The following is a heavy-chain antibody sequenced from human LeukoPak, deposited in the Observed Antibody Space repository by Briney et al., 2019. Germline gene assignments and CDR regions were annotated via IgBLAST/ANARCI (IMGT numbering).Heavy chain of an antibody. Sequence: SETLSLTCTVSGGSISSSSYYWGWIRQPLGKGLEWIGSIYYSGSTYYNPSLKSRVTISVDTSKNQFSLKLSSVTAADTAVYYCARSITMIVGGWFDPWGQGTLVTVSS. CDR3: ARSITMIVGGWFDP. J-gene: IGHJ5*02. V-gene: IGHV4-39*01. D-gene: IGHD3-22*01. CDR2: IYYSGST. CDR1: GGSISSSSYY.